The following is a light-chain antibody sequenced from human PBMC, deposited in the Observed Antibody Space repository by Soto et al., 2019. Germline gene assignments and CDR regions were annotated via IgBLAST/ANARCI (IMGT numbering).Light chain of an antibody. CDR3: QQCGSSPWT. Sequence: EIVLTQSPGTLSLSPGERATLSCRASQSVSSTYLAWYQQKPGQAPRLLIYGASSGATGIPDRFSGGGSGTDFTLTISRVEPEDFAVYYCQQCGSSPWTFGQGTKVEIK. CDR2: GAS. V-gene: IGKV3-20*01. J-gene: IGKJ1*01. CDR1: QSVSSTY.